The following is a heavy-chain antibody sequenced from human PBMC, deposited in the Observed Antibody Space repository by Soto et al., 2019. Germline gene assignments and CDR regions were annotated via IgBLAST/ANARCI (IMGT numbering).Heavy chain of an antibody. CDR3: ATPSGY. D-gene: IGHD3-10*01. CDR1: GYTFTSDY. V-gene: IGHV1-46*01. CDR2: INPSAGST. J-gene: IGHJ4*02. Sequence: QVQLVQSGAEVKKPGASVRVSCKASGYTFTSDYMHWVRQAPGQGLEWMGLINPSAGSTSYAQNFQGRVTLTRETSTSTVFMDLSSLRYEDTATYYCATPSGYWGQGTLVTVSS.